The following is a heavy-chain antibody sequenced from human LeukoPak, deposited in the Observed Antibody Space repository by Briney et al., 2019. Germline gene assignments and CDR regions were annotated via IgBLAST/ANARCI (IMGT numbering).Heavy chain of an antibody. J-gene: IGHJ6*04. V-gene: IGHV3-30*18. D-gene: IGHD6-19*01. Sequence: GGSLRLSCAASGFTFSSYGMHWVRQAPGKGLECVAVISYDGSNKYYADSVKGRFTISRDNSKNTLYLQMNSLRAEDTAVYYCAKDTSSGPLYYGIDVWGEGTTVTVPS. CDR3: AKDTSSGPLYYGIDV. CDR1: GFTFSSYG. CDR2: ISYDGSNK.